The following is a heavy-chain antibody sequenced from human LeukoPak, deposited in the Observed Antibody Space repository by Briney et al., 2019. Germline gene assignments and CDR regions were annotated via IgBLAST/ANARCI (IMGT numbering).Heavy chain of an antibody. Sequence: PGGSLRLSCAASGFTFDDYAMHWVRQAPGKGLEWVSGISWNSGSIGYADSVKGRFTISRDNAQNTVYLQMNSLRVEDTALYYCATFGSDWSLAHWGQGTVVTVSS. J-gene: IGHJ4*02. CDR2: ISWNSGSI. V-gene: IGHV3-9*01. CDR3: ATFGSDWSLAH. D-gene: IGHD6-19*01. CDR1: GFTFDDYA.